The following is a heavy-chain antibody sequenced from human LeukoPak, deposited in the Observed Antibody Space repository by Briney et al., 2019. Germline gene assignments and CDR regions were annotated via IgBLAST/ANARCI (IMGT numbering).Heavy chain of an antibody. Sequence: GRSLRLSCAASGFTCSIYAMLWVRQAPGKALEGVVVISYDGSNKYYADSVKGRFTISRDNSKNTLYLHMNSLRADDTAVYYCARDLGGQQLVEDCFDYWGQGTLVTVPS. CDR1: GFTCSIYA. CDR3: ARDLGGQQLVEDCFDY. J-gene: IGHJ4*02. D-gene: IGHD6-13*01. V-gene: IGHV3-30*04. CDR2: ISYDGSNK.